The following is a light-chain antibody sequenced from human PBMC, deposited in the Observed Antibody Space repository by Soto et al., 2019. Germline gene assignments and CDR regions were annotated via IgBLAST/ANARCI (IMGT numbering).Light chain of an antibody. Sequence: QSVLTQSPSASASLGASVKLTCTLSSGHSSYAIAWHQQQPEKGPRYLMKLNSDGSHSKGDGIPDRFSGSSSGAERYLTISSLQSEDEADYYCQTWVTGSQVFGGGTKLTVL. CDR3: QTWVTGSQV. J-gene: IGLJ3*02. CDR2: LNSDGSH. CDR1: SGHSSYA. V-gene: IGLV4-69*01.